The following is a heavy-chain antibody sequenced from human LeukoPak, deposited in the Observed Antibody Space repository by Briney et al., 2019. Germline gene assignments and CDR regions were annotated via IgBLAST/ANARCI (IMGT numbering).Heavy chain of an antibody. Sequence: ASVKVSCKASGYTFTGYYVHWVRQAPGQGLEWMGWINPNSGGTNFAQKFQGRVTMTRDTSINTAYMELSRLRSDDTAVYYCAREGFLEWLPRFDPWGQGTLVTVSS. CDR1: GYTFTGYY. V-gene: IGHV1-2*02. J-gene: IGHJ5*02. CDR3: AREGFLEWLPRFDP. D-gene: IGHD3-3*01. CDR2: INPNSGGT.